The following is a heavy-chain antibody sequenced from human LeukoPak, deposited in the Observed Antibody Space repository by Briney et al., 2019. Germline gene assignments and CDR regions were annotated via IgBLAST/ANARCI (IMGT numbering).Heavy chain of an antibody. CDR2: IKPDGSEK. V-gene: IGHV3-7*01. CDR1: GFTFSNYW. J-gene: IGHJ5*02. D-gene: IGHD6-13*01. Sequence: PGGSLRLSCAASGFTFSNYWMSWVRQAPGKGLEWVANIKPDGSEKYDVDSVRGRFTISRDNAKNSLYLQMNSLRAEDTAVYYCARTYSSSWYDWFDPWGQGTLVTVSS. CDR3: ARTYSSSWYDWFDP.